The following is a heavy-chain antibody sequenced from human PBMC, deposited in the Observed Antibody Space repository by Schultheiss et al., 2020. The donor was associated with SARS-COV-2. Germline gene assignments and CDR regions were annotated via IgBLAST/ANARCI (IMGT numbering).Heavy chain of an antibody. Sequence: SQTLSLTCAVYGGSFSGYYWSWIRQPPGKGLEWIGSIYYSGSTNYNPSLKSRVTISVDTSKNQFSLKLSSVTAADTAVYYCARVRRSIAARPFWFDPWGQGTLVTVSS. CDR1: GGSFSGYY. CDR3: ARVRRSIAARPFWFDP. J-gene: IGHJ5*02. D-gene: IGHD6-6*01. CDR2: IYYSGST. V-gene: IGHV4-34*01.